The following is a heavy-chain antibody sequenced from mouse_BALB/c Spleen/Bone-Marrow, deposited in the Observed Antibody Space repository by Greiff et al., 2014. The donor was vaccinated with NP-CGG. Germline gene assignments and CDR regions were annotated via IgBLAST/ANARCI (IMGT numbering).Heavy chain of an antibody. J-gene: IGHJ3*01. D-gene: IGHD1-1*01. V-gene: IGHV1-26*01. CDR3: ARDYYGFSYGFAY. CDR1: GYSFTGYT. Sequence: VQLQQSGPELVKPGASMKISCKASGYSFTGYTMNWVKQSHGKNLEWIGLINPYNGGTNYNQKFKGKATLTVDKSSSTAYMELLSLTSEDSAVYYCARDYYGFSYGFAYWGQGTPVTVSA. CDR2: INPYNGGT.